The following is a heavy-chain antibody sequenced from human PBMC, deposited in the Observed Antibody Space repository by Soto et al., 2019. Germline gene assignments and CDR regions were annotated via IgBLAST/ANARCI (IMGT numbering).Heavy chain of an antibody. V-gene: IGHV1-18*04. J-gene: IGHJ6*02. D-gene: IGHD3-22*01. Sequence: SVKVSCKASGYTFTGYYMHWVRQAPGQGLEWMGWISGNNGDTKYAQKFQGRVSMTTDTPTNTAYMELRSLRSDDTAVYYCARDREYYYDSSGNYYYHYGMDVWGQGTTVTVSS. CDR1: GYTFTGYY. CDR2: ISGNNGDT. CDR3: ARDREYYYDSSGNYYYHYGMDV.